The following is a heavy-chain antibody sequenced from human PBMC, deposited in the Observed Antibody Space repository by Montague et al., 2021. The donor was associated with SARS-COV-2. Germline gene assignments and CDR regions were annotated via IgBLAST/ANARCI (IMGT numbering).Heavy chain of an antibody. CDR2: IDDDGTNT. D-gene: IGHD6-13*01. Sequence: SLRLSCAVSGFTFRTYWMHWVRQAPGKGLEWVSRIDDDGTNTIYADSVKGRFTISRDSAKSTLYLQMNSPRAGDTAVYYCARMPMRNGHGYGDVFDVWGQGTMVTVSS. CDR3: ARMPMRNGHGYGDVFDV. V-gene: IGHV3-74*01. CDR1: GFTFRTYW. J-gene: IGHJ3*01.